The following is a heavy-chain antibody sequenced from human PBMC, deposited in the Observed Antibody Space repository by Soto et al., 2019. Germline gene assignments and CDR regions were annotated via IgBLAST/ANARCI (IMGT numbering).Heavy chain of an antibody. D-gene: IGHD3-10*01. V-gene: IGHV6-1*01. CDR3: ARVTMVRGVANYYYYGMDV. Sequence: SQTLSLTCAISGDRVSSNSAAWNWIRQSPSRGLEWLGRTYYRSKWYNDYAVSVKSRITINPDTSKNQFSLQLNSVTPEDTAVYYCARVTMVRGVANYYYYGMDVWGQGTTVTVSS. CDR1: GDRVSSNSAA. CDR2: TYYRSKWYN. J-gene: IGHJ6*02.